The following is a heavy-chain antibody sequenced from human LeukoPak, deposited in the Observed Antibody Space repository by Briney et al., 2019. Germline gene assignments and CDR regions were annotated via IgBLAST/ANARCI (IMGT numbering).Heavy chain of an antibody. J-gene: IGHJ4*02. CDR1: GFTFSSYW. D-gene: IGHD5-12*01. CDR3: ARKWLYFDY. CDR2: ISSSSSYI. Sequence: GGSLRLSCAASGFTFSSYWIHWVRQAPGKGLVWVSSISSSSSYIYYADSVKGRFTISRDNSKNTLYLQMNSLRAEDTAVYYCARKWLYFDYWGQGTLVTVSS. V-gene: IGHV3-21*04.